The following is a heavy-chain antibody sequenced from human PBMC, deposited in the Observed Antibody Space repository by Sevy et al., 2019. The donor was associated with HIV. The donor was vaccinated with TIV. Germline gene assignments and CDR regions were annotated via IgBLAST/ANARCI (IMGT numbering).Heavy chain of an antibody. CDR3: LTGRGYLQDS. CDR1: GITVSNKY. J-gene: IGHJ4*02. D-gene: IGHD5-18*01. Sequence: GGSLRLSCAASGITVSNKYMSWVRQAPGKGLEWVSLINSAGNTYYAGSAKDRFTISRDNSNNTLDLQMNRLTGEDTAVYYCLTGRGYLQDSWGQGTLVTVSS. CDR2: INSAGNT. V-gene: IGHV3-66*02.